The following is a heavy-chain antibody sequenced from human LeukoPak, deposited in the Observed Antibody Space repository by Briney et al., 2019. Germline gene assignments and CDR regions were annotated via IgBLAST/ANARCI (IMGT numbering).Heavy chain of an antibody. V-gene: IGHV4-39*07. J-gene: IGHJ4*02. CDR3: ARVSSRPGAYGNHFDY. CDR1: GGSIRSSYYY. CDR2: IYDSGST. Sequence: SETLSLTCTVSGGSIRSSYYYWGWIRQPPGKGLEWIGSIYDSGSTNYNPSLKSRVTISVDTSKNQFSLNLSSVTAADTAVYYCARVSSRPGAYGNHFDYWGQGTLVTVSS. D-gene: IGHD4-11*01.